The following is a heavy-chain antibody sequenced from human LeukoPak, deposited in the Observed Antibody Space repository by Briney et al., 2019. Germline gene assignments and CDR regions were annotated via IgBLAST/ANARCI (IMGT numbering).Heavy chain of an antibody. CDR1: GYTFTGYY. J-gene: IGHJ4*02. Sequence: APVKVSCKASGYTFTGYYMHWVRQAPGQGLEWMGWINPNSGGTNYAQKFQGRVTMTRDTSISTAYMELSRLRSDDTAVYYCARDLGYSGYDYLFAFDYWGQGTLVTVSS. V-gene: IGHV1-2*02. CDR2: INPNSGGT. D-gene: IGHD5-12*01. CDR3: ARDLGYSGYDYLFAFDY.